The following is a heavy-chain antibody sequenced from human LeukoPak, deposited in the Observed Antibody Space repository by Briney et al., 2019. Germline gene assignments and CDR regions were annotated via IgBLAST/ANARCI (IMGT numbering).Heavy chain of an antibody. D-gene: IGHD3-22*01. V-gene: IGHV1-46*01. CDR2: INPSGGNT. CDR1: GYTFTSYY. Sequence: ASVKVSCKASGYTFTSYYIHWVRQAPGQGLERMGIINPSGGNTNYLQKFQGRVTMTRDTSTSTVYMELSSLRSEDTAVYYCARGLGSSSYYAPWGQGTLVTVSS. CDR3: ARGLGSSSYYAP. J-gene: IGHJ5*02.